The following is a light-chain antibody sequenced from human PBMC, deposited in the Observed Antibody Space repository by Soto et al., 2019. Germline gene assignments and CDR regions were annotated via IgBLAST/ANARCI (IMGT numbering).Light chain of an antibody. CDR2: ENN. J-gene: IGLJ1*01. CDR1: SSNIGAGYE. Sequence: QSVLTQPPSVSEAPGQRVTISSTGSSSNIGAGYEAHWYQQVPGTAPKLLIYENNNRPSGVPDRFSGSKSGTSASLSITGLQAEDEAEYYCQSYDSRLSGYVFGTGTMLTVL. V-gene: IGLV1-40*01. CDR3: QSYDSRLSGYV.